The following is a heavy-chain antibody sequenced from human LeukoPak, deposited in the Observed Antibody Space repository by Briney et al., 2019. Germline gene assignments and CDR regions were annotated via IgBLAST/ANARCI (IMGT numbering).Heavy chain of an antibody. CDR3: ARGSRWGYDSSGYPDY. Sequence: ASVKVSCKASGYTFTGYYMHWVRQAPGQGLEWMGWINPNSGGTNYAQKFQGRVTMTRDTSISTAHMELSRLRSDDTAVYYCARGSRWGYDSSGYPDYWGQGTLVTVSS. D-gene: IGHD3-22*01. CDR1: GYTFTGYY. CDR2: INPNSGGT. V-gene: IGHV1-2*02. J-gene: IGHJ4*02.